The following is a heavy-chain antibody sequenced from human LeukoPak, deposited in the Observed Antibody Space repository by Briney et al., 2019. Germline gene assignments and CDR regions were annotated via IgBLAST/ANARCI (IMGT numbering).Heavy chain of an antibody. Sequence: SETLSLTCVVSGGSISSLNWWSWVRQPPGKGLEWIGEIYHSGNINSNPSLTSRVTISLDESKNQFSLKVTSVTAADTAVYYCAGGHRHFYSYYFMDVWGKGTTVTVSS. CDR1: GGSISSLNW. J-gene: IGHJ6*03. D-gene: IGHD3-16*01. CDR2: IYHSGNI. V-gene: IGHV4-4*02. CDR3: AGGHRHFYSYYFMDV.